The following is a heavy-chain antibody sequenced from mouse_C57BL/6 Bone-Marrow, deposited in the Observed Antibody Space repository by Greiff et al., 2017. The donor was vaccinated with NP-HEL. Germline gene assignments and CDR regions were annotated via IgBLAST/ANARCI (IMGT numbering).Heavy chain of an antibody. V-gene: IGHV2-2*01. D-gene: IGHD1-1*01. CDR1: GFSLTSYG. CDR3: ASITTVVATDWYFDV. Sequence: VKLQESGPGLVQPSQSLSITCTVSGFSLTSYGVHWVRQSPGKGLEWLGVIWSGGSTDYNAAFISRLSISKDNSKSQVFFKMNSLQADDTAIYYCASITTVVATDWYFDVWGTGTTVTVSS. CDR2: IWSGGST. J-gene: IGHJ1*03.